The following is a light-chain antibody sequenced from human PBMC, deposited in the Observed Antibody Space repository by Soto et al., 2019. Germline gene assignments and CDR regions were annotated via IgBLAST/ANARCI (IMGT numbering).Light chain of an antibody. V-gene: IGKV3-15*01. J-gene: IGKJ1*01. CDR2: GAS. Sequence: EIVMTQSPATLSVSPGERATLSCRASQSVSSTLAWYQQKPGQAPRLLIYGASARANGFPARFSASGSGTEFTLTISSLQSEDFAVYYCQQYNNWPWTFGQGTKVEI. CDR3: QQYNNWPWT. CDR1: QSVSST.